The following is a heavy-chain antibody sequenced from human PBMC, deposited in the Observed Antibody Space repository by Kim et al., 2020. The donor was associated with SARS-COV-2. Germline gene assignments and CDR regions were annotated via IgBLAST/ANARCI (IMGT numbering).Heavy chain of an antibody. J-gene: IGHJ6*02. V-gene: IGHV3-23*01. CDR2: ISGSGGST. Sequence: GGSLRLSCAASGFTFSSYAMSWVRQAPGKGLEWVSAISGSGGSTYYADSVKGRFTISRDNSKNTLYLQMNSLRAEDTAVYYCAKDRSITIFGVVISPYYYYGMDVGGQGPTVTVPS. CDR1: GFTFSSYA. CDR3: AKDRSITIFGVVISPYYYYGMDV. D-gene: IGHD3-3*01.